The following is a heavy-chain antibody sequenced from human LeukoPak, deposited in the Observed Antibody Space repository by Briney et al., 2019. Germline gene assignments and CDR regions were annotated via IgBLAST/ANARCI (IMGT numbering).Heavy chain of an antibody. J-gene: IGHJ3*02. D-gene: IGHD2-15*01. V-gene: IGHV1-8*03. CDR3: ARHSYSSDAFDI. Sequence: ASVKVSCKASGYTFTSYDINWVRQATGQGLEWMGWMNPNSGNTGYAQKFQGRVTITRNTSISTAYMELGSLRSEDTAVYYCARHSYSSDAFDIWGQGTMVTVSS. CDR2: MNPNSGNT. CDR1: GYTFTSYD.